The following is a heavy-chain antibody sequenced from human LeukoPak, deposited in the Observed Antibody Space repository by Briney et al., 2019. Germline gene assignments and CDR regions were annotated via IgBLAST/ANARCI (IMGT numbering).Heavy chain of an antibody. CDR3: AGFGTGIVGAAGPFDY. CDR1: GGTFSSYA. Sequence: WASVKVSCKASGGTFSSYAISWVRQAPGQGLEWMGGIIPIFGTANYAQKFQGRVTITADESTSTAYMELSSLRSEDTAVYYCAGFGTGIVGAAGPFDYWGQGTLVTVSS. D-gene: IGHD1-26*01. V-gene: IGHV1-69*13. CDR2: IIPIFGTA. J-gene: IGHJ4*02.